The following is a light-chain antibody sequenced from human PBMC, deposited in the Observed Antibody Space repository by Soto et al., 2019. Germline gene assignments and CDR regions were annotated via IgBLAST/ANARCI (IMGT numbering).Light chain of an antibody. Sequence: DIQMTQSPSSLSASVGDRVTITCRASQGFGNYLAWYQQKQGKVPKLLIYAASTLQSGVPSRFSGSGSGTDFTLTISSLQPEDVATYYCQKYDGVPLTFGGGTKV. J-gene: IGKJ4*01. CDR1: QGFGNY. CDR3: QKYDGVPLT. V-gene: IGKV1-27*01. CDR2: AAS.